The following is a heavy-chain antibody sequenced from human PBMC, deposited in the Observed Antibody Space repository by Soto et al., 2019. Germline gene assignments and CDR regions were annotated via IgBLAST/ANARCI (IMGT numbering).Heavy chain of an antibody. CDR1: GYTFTSYG. J-gene: IGHJ6*02. CDR3: ARFTMVRGVPEAQPSIYYGMDV. D-gene: IGHD3-10*01. CDR2: ISAYNGNT. Sequence: ASVKVSCKASGYTFTSYGISWVRQAPGQGLEWMGWISAYNGNTNYAQKLQGRVTMTTDTSTSTAYMELRSLRSDDTAVYYCARFTMVRGVPEAQPSIYYGMDVWGQGTTVTAP. V-gene: IGHV1-18*04.